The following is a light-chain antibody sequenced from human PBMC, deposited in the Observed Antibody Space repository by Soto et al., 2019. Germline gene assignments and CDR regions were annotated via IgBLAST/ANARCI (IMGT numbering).Light chain of an antibody. V-gene: IGKV1-9*01. CDR3: QQLNSYPIT. CDR1: QRTNSF. CDR2: AAS. J-gene: IGKJ5*01. Sequence: DIQLTQSPSFLSASVGDRVTITCRASQRTNSFLAWYQQTPGKAPNLLIYAASTLQTGVPSRFRGSESGTEFTLTISSLQPEDFATYYCQQLNSYPITFGQGTRLEIK.